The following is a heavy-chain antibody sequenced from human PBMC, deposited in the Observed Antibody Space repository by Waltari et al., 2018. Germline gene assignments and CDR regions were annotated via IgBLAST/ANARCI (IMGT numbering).Heavy chain of an antibody. Sequence: EVQLLQSGAEVKKPGESLKISCKGSGSSFSDYWIGWVRQMPGKGLEWMGIVYPDDSDVRYSPSFQGQVTISADKSISTAFLQWSSLQASDTGMYYCVRRRHGDNWGQGTLVTVSS. CDR2: VYPDDSDV. V-gene: IGHV5-51*01. CDR3: VRRRHGDN. CDR1: GSSFSDYW. J-gene: IGHJ4*02.